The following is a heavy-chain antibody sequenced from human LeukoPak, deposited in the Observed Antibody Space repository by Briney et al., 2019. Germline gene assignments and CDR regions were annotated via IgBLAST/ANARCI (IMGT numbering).Heavy chain of an antibody. Sequence: SETLSLTCAVYGGSFSGYYWSWIRQPPGKGLEWIGEINHSGSTNYNPSLKSRVTISVDTSKNQLSLKLSSVTAADTAVYYCARGRGRYYFDYWGQGTLVTVSS. CDR1: GGSFSGYY. CDR2: INHSGST. V-gene: IGHV4-34*01. D-gene: IGHD3-16*01. CDR3: ARGRGRYYFDY. J-gene: IGHJ4*02.